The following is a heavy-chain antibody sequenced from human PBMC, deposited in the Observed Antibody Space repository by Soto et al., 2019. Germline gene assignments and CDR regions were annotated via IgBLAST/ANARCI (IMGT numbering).Heavy chain of an antibody. Sequence: GGSLRLSCAASGFTFSSYGMHWVRQAPGKGLEWVAVIWYDGSKKYYADSVKGRFTISRDNSKNTLYLQMNSLKAEDTAVYYCARDQFVIYDYSNLYYYYYGMDVWGQGTTVTVSS. CDR1: GFTFSSYG. D-gene: IGHD4-4*01. V-gene: IGHV3-33*01. CDR3: ARDQFVIYDYSNLYYYYYGMDV. CDR2: IWYDGSKK. J-gene: IGHJ6*02.